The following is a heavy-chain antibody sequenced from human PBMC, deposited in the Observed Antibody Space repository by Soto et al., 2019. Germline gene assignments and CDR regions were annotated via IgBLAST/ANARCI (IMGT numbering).Heavy chain of an antibody. V-gene: IGHV4-30-4*01. D-gene: IGHD1-20*01. CDR2: IYYSGST. Sequence: SETLSLTCTVSGGSISSGDYYWSWIRQPPGKGLEWIGYIYYSGSTYYNPSLKSRVTISVDTSKNQFSLKLSSVTAGDTAVYYCAREVTGTPEGRCYYYGMDVWGQGTTVTVSS. CDR1: GGSISSGDYY. J-gene: IGHJ6*02. CDR3: AREVTGTPEGRCYYYGMDV.